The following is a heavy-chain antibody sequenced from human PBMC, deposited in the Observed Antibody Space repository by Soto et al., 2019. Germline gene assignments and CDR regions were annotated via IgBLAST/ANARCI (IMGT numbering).Heavy chain of an antibody. V-gene: IGHV1-18*01. CDR3: ARDGPPMDY. CDR1: DYTFTGYA. J-gene: IGHJ4*02. Sequence: QVQLEQSGAEVKKPGASVKVSLKASDYTFTGYAISWVRQAPGQGLEWMGWISAYNGNTKYAQKLQGRVIMTTDTSTSTADMELRSLRSDDTAVYYCARDGPPMDYWGQGTLVTVSS. D-gene: IGHD2-2*01. CDR2: ISAYNGNT.